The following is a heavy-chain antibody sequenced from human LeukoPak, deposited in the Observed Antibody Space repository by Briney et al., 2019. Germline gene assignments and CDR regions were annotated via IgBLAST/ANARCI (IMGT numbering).Heavy chain of an antibody. V-gene: IGHV3-21*01. CDR3: ATPPSVTWFDP. CDR1: GFTFSSYT. Sequence: GGSLRLSCVASGFTFSSYTMNWVRQAPGRGLEWVSSISSGSHYIYYADSVRGRFTISRDNAENSLHLHMSSQRAEDTAVYYCATPPSVTWFDPWGQGTLVTVSS. J-gene: IGHJ5*02. CDR2: ISSGSHYI. D-gene: IGHD4-23*01.